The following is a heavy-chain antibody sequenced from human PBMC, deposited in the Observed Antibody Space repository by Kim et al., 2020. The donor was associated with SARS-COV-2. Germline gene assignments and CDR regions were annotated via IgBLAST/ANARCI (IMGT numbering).Heavy chain of an antibody. CDR3: ARDYSNSWFDY. CDR1: GGPISSYY. V-gene: IGHV4-59*01. J-gene: IGHJ4*02. D-gene: IGHD6-13*01. CDR2: IHYSGNT. Sequence: SETLSLTCTVSGGPISSYYWSWIRQPPGKGLEWIGYIHYSGNTNYNPSLKSRVTISINTPKNQFSLKLNSVTAADTAVYYCARDYSNSWFDYWCQGTLVT.